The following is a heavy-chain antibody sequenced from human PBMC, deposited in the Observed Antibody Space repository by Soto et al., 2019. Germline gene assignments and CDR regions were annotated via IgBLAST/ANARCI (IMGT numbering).Heavy chain of an antibody. J-gene: IGHJ6*02. CDR3: ARPLGWNDYYYGMEV. Sequence: WGSRGLSCAASGVTFSSYVMHWVRQAPGKGLEWVAVISYDGNNKYYADSVKGRFTISRDNSKNTLYLQMNSLRAEDTAVYYCARPLGWNDYYYGMEVWGQGTTVTFS. D-gene: IGHD1-1*01. CDR2: ISYDGNNK. CDR1: GVTFSSYV. V-gene: IGHV3-30-3*01.